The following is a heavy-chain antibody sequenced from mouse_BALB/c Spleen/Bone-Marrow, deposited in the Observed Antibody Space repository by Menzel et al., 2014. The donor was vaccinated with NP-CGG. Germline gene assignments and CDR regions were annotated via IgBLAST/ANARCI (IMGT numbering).Heavy chain of an antibody. D-gene: IGHD2-14*01. V-gene: IGHV14-3*02. CDR2: IDPANGNT. Sequence: VQLQQPGAELVKPGASVKLSCTASGFNITDTYMHWVKQRPEQGLEWIGRIDPANGNTKYDPKFQGKATITADTSSNTAYLQLSSLTSEDTAVYYCASYRYAWYFDVWGAGATVTVAS. CDR3: ASYRYAWYFDV. J-gene: IGHJ1*01. CDR1: GFNITDTY.